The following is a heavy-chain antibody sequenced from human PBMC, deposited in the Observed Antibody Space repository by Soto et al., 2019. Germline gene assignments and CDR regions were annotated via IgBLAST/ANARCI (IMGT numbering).Heavy chain of an antibody. V-gene: IGHV3-23*01. CDR2: ISGSGGST. J-gene: IGHJ4*02. Sequence: GVSLRVSCAAFGVTSISLGRSWVRQTPGKGLEWVSAISGSGGSTYYADSVKGRFTISRDNSKNTLYLQMNSLRAEDTAVYYCAKEVGYNWNPNDYWGQGTLVTVSS. CDR3: AKEVGYNWNPNDY. D-gene: IGHD1-20*01. CDR1: GVTSISLG.